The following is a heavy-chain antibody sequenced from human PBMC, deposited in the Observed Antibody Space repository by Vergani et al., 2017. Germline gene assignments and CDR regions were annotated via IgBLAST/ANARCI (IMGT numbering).Heavy chain of an antibody. D-gene: IGHD2-2*01. J-gene: IGHJ5*02. Sequence: QVQLVQSGAEVKKPGASVKVSCKASGYTFTGYYMHWVRQAPGQGLEWMGWINPNSGGTNYAQKFQGRVTMTRDTSISTAYMELSRLRSDDTAVYYCARERVVVPAAKKWNWFDPWGQGTLVTVSS. CDR1: GYTFTGYY. CDR3: ARERVVVPAAKKWNWFDP. V-gene: IGHV1-2*02. CDR2: INPNSGGT.